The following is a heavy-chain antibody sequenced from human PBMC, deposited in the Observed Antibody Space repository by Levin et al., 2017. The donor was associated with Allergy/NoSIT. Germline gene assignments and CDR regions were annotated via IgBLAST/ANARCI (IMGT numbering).Heavy chain of an antibody. D-gene: IGHD6-6*01. V-gene: IGHV4-61*01. CDR1: GGSVSSGSYY. J-gene: IGHJ4*02. CDR2: IYYSGST. CDR3: AREGINWGSSPFDY. Sequence: ASQTLSLTCTVSGGSVSSGSYYWSWIRQPPGKGLEWIGYIYYSGSTNYNPSLKSRVTISVDTSKNQFSLKLSSVTAADTAVYYCAREGINWGSSPFDYWGQGTLVTVSS.